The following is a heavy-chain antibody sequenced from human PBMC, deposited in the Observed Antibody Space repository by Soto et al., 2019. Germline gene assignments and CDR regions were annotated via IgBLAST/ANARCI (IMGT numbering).Heavy chain of an antibody. CDR3: ASVPVDNGTPLYRFGWLDL. J-gene: IGHJ5*02. V-gene: IGHV3-21*01. CDR1: GFIFSNYN. Sequence: EVQLVESGGGLVKPGGSLRLSCAASGFIFSNYNMDWVRQAPGKGLEWVASISSSSSYIYYADSVRGRFTTFRDNAKNSLYLRMNSLRAEDTAVYYCASVPVDNGTPLYRFGWLDLWGQGTLVTVSS. CDR2: ISSSSSYI. D-gene: IGHD1-26*01.